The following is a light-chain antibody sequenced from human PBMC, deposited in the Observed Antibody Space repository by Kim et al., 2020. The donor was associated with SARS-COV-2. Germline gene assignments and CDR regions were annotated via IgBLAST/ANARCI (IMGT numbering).Light chain of an antibody. J-gene: IGKJ1*01. Sequence: EIVMTQSPAPLSVSPGERATLSCRASQSVSSNLAWYQQKPGQAPRLLIYGAYTRATGIPARFSGSGSGTEFTLTIRSLQSEDFAVYYCQQYSNWWTFGQGTKVDIK. CDR2: GAY. CDR1: QSVSSN. V-gene: IGKV3-15*01. CDR3: QQYSNWWT.